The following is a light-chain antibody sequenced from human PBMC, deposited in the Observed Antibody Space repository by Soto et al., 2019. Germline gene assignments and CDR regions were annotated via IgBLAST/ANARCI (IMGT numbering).Light chain of an antibody. Sequence: QSALTQPASVSGSPGQSITISCTGTNSDIGAYNSVSWYQQHPGKAPKLLIYDVSNRPSGVSTRFSGSKSGNTASLTISGLHAEDEADYYCSSYTTSYTPVFGGRTKLTVL. CDR3: SSYTTSYTPV. V-gene: IGLV2-14*03. CDR2: DVS. CDR1: NSDIGAYNS. J-gene: IGLJ3*02.